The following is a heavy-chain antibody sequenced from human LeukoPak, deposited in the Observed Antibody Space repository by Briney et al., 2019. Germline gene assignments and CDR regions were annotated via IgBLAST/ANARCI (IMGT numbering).Heavy chain of an antibody. CDR3: AKGGVWFGNSNP. J-gene: IGHJ5*02. D-gene: IGHD3-10*01. CDR2: IRYDGSHE. V-gene: IGHV3-30*02. CDR1: GFTFSTHD. Sequence: AGGSLRLSCGASGFTFSTHDMHWVRQAPGKGLEWVAFIRYDGSHEYYADSVKGRFTISRDNSKNTLYLQMNSLRADDTAVYYCAKGGVWFGNSNPWGQGTLVTVSS.